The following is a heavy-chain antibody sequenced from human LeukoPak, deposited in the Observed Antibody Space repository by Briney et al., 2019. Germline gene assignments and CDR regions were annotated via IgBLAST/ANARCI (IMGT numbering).Heavy chain of an antibody. CDR3: AKEFTYSSSPPTVDY. CDR2: ISVCGGST. Sequence: GGSLRLSCAASGFTFSSYAMSWVRQAPGQGLEWVSVISVCGGSTYYADSVKGRFTISRDNSKNTLYLQMNSLRAEDTAVYYCAKEFTYSSSPPTVDYWGQGTLVTVSS. V-gene: IGHV3-23*01. J-gene: IGHJ4*02. CDR1: GFTFSSYA. D-gene: IGHD6-6*01.